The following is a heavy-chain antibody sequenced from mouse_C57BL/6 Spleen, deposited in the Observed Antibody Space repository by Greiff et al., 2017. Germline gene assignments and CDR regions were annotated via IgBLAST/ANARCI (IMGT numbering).Heavy chain of an antibody. V-gene: IGHV1-82*01. CDR3: ARSGDSQASEAMDY. D-gene: IGHD3-3*01. CDR2: IYPGDGDT. Sequence: QVQLKQSGPELVKPGASVKISCKASGYAFSSSWMNWVKQRPGKGLEWIGRIYPGDGDTNYNGKFKGKATMTADKSSSTAYMQISSLTSEDSAVDFGARSGDSQASEAMDYWGQGTSVTVSS. CDR1: GYAFSSSW. J-gene: IGHJ4*01.